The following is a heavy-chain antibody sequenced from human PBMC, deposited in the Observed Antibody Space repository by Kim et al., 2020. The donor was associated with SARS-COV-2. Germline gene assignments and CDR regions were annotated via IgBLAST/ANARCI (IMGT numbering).Heavy chain of an antibody. Sequence: SETLSLTCTVSGGSISSSGYYWGWIRQPPGKGLEWIGNIYYSGSTYYNPSLKSRVTISVDTSKNQFSLKLSSVTAADTAVYYCATTGATVTTTPDYWGQGTLVTVSS. J-gene: IGHJ4*02. V-gene: IGHV4-39*01. CDR3: ATTGATVTTTPDY. D-gene: IGHD1-1*01. CDR2: IYYSGST. CDR1: GGSISSSGYY.